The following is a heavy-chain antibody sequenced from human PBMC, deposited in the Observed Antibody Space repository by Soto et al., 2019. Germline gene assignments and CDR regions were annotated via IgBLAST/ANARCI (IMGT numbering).Heavy chain of an antibody. V-gene: IGHV4-39*01. J-gene: IGHJ4*02. D-gene: IGHD3-3*01. CDR2: SYYRGST. Sequence: QLQLQESGPGLVKPSETLSLTCTVSGGSISSRSHYWGWIRQSPGKHLEWIGSSYYRGSTHYNPSLKTRVTLSVDMSKNQVSLKVYSVTAADTAVYYCATADGFGVVTPFFEYCGQGILVTVSS. CDR1: GGSISSRSHY. CDR3: ATADGFGVVTPFFEY.